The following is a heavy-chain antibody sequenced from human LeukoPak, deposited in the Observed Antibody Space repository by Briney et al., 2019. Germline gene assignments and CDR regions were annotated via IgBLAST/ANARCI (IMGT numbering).Heavy chain of an antibody. CDR3: ARLPRYSYAHDAFDI. D-gene: IGHD5-18*01. V-gene: IGHV4-34*01. CDR2: INHSGST. CDR1: GGSFSGYY. Sequence: PSETLSLTCAVYGGSFSGYYWSWIRQPPGKGLEWIGEINHSGSTNYNPSLKSRVTISVDTSKNQFSLKLSSVTAADTAVYYCARLPRYSYAHDAFDIWGQGTMVTVSS. J-gene: IGHJ3*02.